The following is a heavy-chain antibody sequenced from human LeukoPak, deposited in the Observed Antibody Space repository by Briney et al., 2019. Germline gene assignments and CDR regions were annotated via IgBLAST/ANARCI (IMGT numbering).Heavy chain of an antibody. CDR3: ARVMAGKADRVITFGGVNDAFDI. V-gene: IGHV1-18*01. D-gene: IGHD3-16*01. J-gene: IGHJ3*02. Sequence: ASVKVSCKASGYTFTSYGISWVRQAPGQGLEWMGWVSAYNGNTNYAQKLQGRVTMTTDASTSTAYMELRSLRSDDTAVYYCARVMAGKADRVITFGGVNDAFDIWGQGTMVTVSS. CDR2: VSAYNGNT. CDR1: GYTFTSYG.